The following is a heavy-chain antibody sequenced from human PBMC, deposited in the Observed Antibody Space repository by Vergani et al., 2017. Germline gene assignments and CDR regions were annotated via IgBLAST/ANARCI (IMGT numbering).Heavy chain of an antibody. D-gene: IGHD1-26*01. CDR2: IWSDGNKK. CDR1: GFEFSNFA. J-gene: IGHJ5*02. CDR3: ARXLGGAGSTTWFDP. V-gene: IGHV3-33*01. Sequence: QVQLVESGGGAVQPGKSLRLSCAASGFEFSNFAIHWVRQAPGKGLEWVAVIWSDGNKKYFADPVRGRFTLSRDNSNNVVHLQMNSLRVEDTAVYYCARXLGGAGSTTWFDPWGQGTLVTVSS.